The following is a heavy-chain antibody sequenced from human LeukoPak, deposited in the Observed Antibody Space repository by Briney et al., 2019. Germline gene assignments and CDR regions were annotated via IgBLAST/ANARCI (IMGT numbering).Heavy chain of an antibody. Sequence: PGGSLRLSCAASGFTFITYAMNWVRQAPGKGLEWVSAISGTGSSTYYADSAKGRFTISRDNSKNTLYLQMNSLRAEDTALYYCARGGTMYYGSGNFDYWGQGTLVTVSS. D-gene: IGHD3-10*01. CDR3: ARGGTMYYGSGNFDY. V-gene: IGHV3-23*01. CDR2: ISGTGSST. J-gene: IGHJ4*02. CDR1: GFTFITYA.